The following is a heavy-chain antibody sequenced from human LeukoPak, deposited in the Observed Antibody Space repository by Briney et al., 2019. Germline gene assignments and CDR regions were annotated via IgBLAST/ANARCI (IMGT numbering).Heavy chain of an antibody. Sequence: GGSLRLSCAASGFTFSNAWMNWVRQAPGRGLEWVSSISSSSSYIYYADSVKGRFTISRDNAKNSLYLQMNSLRAEDTAVYYCASAEDYGGNPARGDYWGQGTLVTVSS. V-gene: IGHV3-21*01. J-gene: IGHJ4*02. CDR2: ISSSSSYI. D-gene: IGHD4-23*01. CDR3: ASAEDYGGNPARGDY. CDR1: GFTFSNAW.